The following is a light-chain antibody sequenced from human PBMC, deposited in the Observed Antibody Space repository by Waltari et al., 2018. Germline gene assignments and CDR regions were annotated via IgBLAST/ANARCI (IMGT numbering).Light chain of an antibody. V-gene: IGLV1-44*01. J-gene: IGLJ2*01. CDR2: ATN. CDR3: AAWDDSLNGWV. CDR1: RPTIVITN. Sequence: QSILTQPPSVSGTPGHRPTLSWSGRRPTIVITNASWFLQFPGTAPKLLIYATNWRPSGVPDRFSGTKSGTSASLAISGLQSEDDATYYCAAWDDSLNGWVFGGGTKLTVL.